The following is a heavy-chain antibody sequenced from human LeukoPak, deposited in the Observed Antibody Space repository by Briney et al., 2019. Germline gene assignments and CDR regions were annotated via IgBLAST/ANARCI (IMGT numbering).Heavy chain of an antibody. CDR3: ARWAGGSGSYYIDY. D-gene: IGHD3-10*01. CDR1: GGPISSYY. V-gene: IGHV4-59*01. Sequence: SETLSLTCTVSGGPISSYYWSWIRQPPGKGLEWIGYIYYSGSTNYNPSLKSRVTISVDTSKNQFSLKLCSVTAADTAVYYCARWAGGSGSYYIDYWGQGTLVTVSS. CDR2: IYYSGST. J-gene: IGHJ4*02.